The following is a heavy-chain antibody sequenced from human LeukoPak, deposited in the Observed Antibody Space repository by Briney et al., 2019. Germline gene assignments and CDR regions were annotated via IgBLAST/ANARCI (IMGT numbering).Heavy chain of an antibody. D-gene: IGHD3-22*01. CDR1: GYSISSGYY. J-gene: IGHJ4*02. CDR3: ARGWRSGYYLFDF. Sequence: SETLSLTCAVSGYSISSGYYWGWIRQPPGKGLEWIGSISHSESTYYNPSLKSRVTISVDTSKNQFSLKLSSVTAADTAVYYCARGWRSGYYLFDFWGKGTLVTVSS. V-gene: IGHV4-38-2*01. CDR2: ISHSEST.